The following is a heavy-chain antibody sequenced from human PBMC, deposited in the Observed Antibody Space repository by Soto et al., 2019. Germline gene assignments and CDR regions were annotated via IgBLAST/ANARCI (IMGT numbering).Heavy chain of an antibody. Sequence: SQTLSLTCVISGDSVSRNSAAWNWISQSPSRGLEWLGRTYYRSKWYNDYAVSVKSRITINPDTSKNQFSLQLNSVTPEDTAVYYCARGRGYYYGSGSYSPSNYYYYGMDVWGQGTTVTVSS. CDR3: ARGRGYYYGSGSYSPSNYYYYGMDV. V-gene: IGHV6-1*01. D-gene: IGHD3-10*01. CDR1: GDSVSRNSAA. CDR2: TYYRSKWYN. J-gene: IGHJ6*02.